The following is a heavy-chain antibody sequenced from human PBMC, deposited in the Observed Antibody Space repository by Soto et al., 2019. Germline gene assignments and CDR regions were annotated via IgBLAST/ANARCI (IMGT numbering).Heavy chain of an antibody. D-gene: IGHD6-13*01. V-gene: IGHV3-23*01. CDR1: GFTFSSYA. CDR3: AKDLRARIAAAGTFGNY. J-gene: IGHJ4*02. CDR2: ISGSGGST. Sequence: PGGSLRLSCAASGFTFSSYAMSWVRQAPGKGLEWVSAISGSGGSTYYADSVKGRFTISRDNSKNTLYLQMNSLRAEDTAVYYCAKDLRARIAAAGTFGNYWGQGTLVTVSS.